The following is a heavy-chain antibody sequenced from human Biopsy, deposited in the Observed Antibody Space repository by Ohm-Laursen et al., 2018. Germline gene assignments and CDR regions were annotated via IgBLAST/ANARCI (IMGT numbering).Heavy chain of an antibody. J-gene: IGHJ6*02. V-gene: IGHV4-34*01. CDR3: ARGSGYFKLDV. Sequence: SDTLSLIRAVNGESSRGYFRNWIRQPPGKGLEWIGEINQSGSTKYNPSLKRRATLSPDSSNSQFSLRLTSVTAADTAIYCCARGSGYFKLDVWGQGTTVTVSS. D-gene: IGHD5-12*01. CDR2: INQSGST. CDR1: GESSRGYF.